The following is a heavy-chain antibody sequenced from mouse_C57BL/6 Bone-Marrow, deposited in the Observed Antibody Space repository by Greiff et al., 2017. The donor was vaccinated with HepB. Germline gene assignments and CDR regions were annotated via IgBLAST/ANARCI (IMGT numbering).Heavy chain of an antibody. J-gene: IGHJ3*01. V-gene: IGHV1-54*01. CDR3: CGGGTYGFAY. CDR2: INPGSGGT. D-gene: IGHD2-10*02. Sequence: VQLLQSGAELVRPGTSVKVSCKASGYAFTNYWIEWVKQRPGQGLEWIGVINPGSGGTNYNEKFKGKATLTADKSSSTAYMQLSSLTSEDSAVYYYCGGGTYGFAYWGRGTLVTVSA. CDR1: GYAFTNYW.